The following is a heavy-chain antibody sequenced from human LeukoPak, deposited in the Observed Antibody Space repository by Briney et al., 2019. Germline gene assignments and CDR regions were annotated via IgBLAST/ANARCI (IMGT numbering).Heavy chain of an antibody. J-gene: IGHJ6*02. D-gene: IGHD3-3*01. V-gene: IGHV3-23*01. CDR2: ISGSGGST. CDR3: AKSRRITIFGVVITDYYYYGMDV. CDR1: GFIFNSYA. Sequence: QPGGPLRLSCAASGFIFNSYAMSWVRQAPGQGLEGVSAISGSGGSTYYADSVQGRFTISRDNSKNTLYLQMNSLRAEDTAVYYCAKSRRITIFGVVITDYYYYGMDVWGQGTTVTVSS.